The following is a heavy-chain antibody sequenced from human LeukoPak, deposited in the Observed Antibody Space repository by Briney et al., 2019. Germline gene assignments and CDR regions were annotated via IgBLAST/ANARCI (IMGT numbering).Heavy chain of an antibody. V-gene: IGHV1-2*02. CDR3: ARVQFRLDPPDFDY. D-gene: IGHD2-2*03. Sequence: ASVKVSCKASGYTFTGYYMHWVRQAPGQGLEWLGWINPNSGGTNYAQKFQGRVTMTRDTSISTAYMELSRLRSDDTAVYYCARVQFRLDPPDFDYWGQGTLVTVSS. J-gene: IGHJ4*02. CDR2: INPNSGGT. CDR1: GYTFTGYY.